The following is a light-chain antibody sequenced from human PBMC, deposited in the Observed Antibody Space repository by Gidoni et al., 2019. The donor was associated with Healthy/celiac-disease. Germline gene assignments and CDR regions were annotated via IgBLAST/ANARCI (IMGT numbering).Light chain of an antibody. CDR3: QQYGSSLT. CDR2: GAS. V-gene: IGKV3-20*01. Sequence: DIVLTQLPGTLPLSPGERATLPCRASQSVSSTYVAWYQQKPGQAPRLLIDGASSRATGIPDRFSGRGSRTDFTLTISRLEPEDFAVYYWQQYGSSLTFXGXTKVEIK. J-gene: IGKJ4*01. CDR1: QSVSSTY.